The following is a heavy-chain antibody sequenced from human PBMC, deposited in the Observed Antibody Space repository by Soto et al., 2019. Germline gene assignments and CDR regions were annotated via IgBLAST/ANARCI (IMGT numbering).Heavy chain of an antibody. CDR2: IYHGGSA. Sequence: QVQLRESGPGLVKPSGTLSLTCAVSSGSVNSSNWWSWVRRPPGKGLEGIGEIYHGGSANYNPSHRSRVTMSVDKSKNQVFLQLSSVTAADTALYYCARDPAAAGTFDYWGQGTLVTVSS. V-gene: IGHV4-4*02. CDR3: ARDPAAAGTFDY. D-gene: IGHD6-13*01. J-gene: IGHJ4*02. CDR1: SGSVNSSNW.